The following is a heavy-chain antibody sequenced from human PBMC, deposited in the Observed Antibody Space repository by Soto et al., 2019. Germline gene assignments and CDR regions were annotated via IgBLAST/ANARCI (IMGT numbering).Heavy chain of an antibody. CDR2: IGTAGDT. D-gene: IGHD1-26*01. Sequence: EVQLVESGGGLVQPGGSLRLSCAASGFTFSSYDMHWVRQATGKGLEWVSAIGTAGDTYYPGSVKGRFTISRENAKNSLYLQMNSLRAGDTAVYYCARLSGRPPSHGMDVWGQGTTVTVSS. CDR3: ARLSGRPPSHGMDV. J-gene: IGHJ6*02. CDR1: GFTFSSYD. V-gene: IGHV3-13*01.